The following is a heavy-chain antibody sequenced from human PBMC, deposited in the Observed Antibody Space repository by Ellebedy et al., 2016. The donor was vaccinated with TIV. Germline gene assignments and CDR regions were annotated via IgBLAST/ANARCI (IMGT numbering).Heavy chain of an antibody. V-gene: IGHV1-69*10. CDR3: AADLASVGQ. CDR2: IIPVLETP. Sequence: AASVKVSCKASGYTFRNHYLHWVRQAPGQGLEWMGGIIPVLETPNYAQKFQGRLTVSADKSPNTAYMELSSLTSEDTAVYYCAADLASVGQWGQGTLVIVSS. CDR1: GYTFRNHY. J-gene: IGHJ1*01. D-gene: IGHD1-26*01.